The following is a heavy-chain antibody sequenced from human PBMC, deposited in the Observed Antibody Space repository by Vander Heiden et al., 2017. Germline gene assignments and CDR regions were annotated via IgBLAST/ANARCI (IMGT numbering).Heavy chain of an antibody. V-gene: IGHV1-2*02. D-gene: IGHD3-22*01. J-gene: IGHJ4*02. CDR1: GYTFTGSY. CDR3: ARDWDDSSAGY. CDR2: INPNSGGT. Sequence: QVQLVQSGAEVKMPGPSGMVSCKASGYTFTGSYMHWVRQAPGQGLEWMGWINPNSGGTNYAQKFQGRVTMTRDTSISTAYMELSRLRSDDTAVYSCARDWDDSSAGYWGQGTLVTVSS.